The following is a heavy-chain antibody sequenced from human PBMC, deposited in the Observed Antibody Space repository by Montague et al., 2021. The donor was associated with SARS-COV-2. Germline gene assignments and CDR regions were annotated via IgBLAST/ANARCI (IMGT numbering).Heavy chain of an antibody. Sequence: SETLSLTCTVSGGSISSYCWNWIRETPGKGLEWFGYIYYSGTTNYNPSLKSRVTISLDTPKNQFSLNLNSVTAADTAIYYCARDQAAKISFKGAFDIWGQGRMVTVSS. D-gene: IGHD3-3*01. J-gene: IGHJ3*02. V-gene: IGHV4-59*01. CDR2: IYYSGTT. CDR3: ARDQAAKISFKGAFDI. CDR1: GGSISSYC.